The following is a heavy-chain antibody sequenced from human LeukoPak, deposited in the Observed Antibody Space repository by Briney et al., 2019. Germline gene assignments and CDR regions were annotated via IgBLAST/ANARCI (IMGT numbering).Heavy chain of an antibody. D-gene: IGHD3-3*01. V-gene: IGHV1-2*02. CDR1: GYSFTGYD. CDR2: INPNSGGT. CDR3: ARDGLRFLEWLLY. J-gene: IGHJ4*02. Sequence: ASVKVSCTASGYSFTGYDIDWVRQAAGQGLEWMGWINPNSGGTNYAQKFQGRVTMTRDTSISTAYMELSRLRSDDTAVYYCARDGLRFLEWLLYWGQGTLVTVSS.